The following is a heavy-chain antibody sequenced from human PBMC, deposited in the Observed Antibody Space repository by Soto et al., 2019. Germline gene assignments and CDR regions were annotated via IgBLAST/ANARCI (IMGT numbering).Heavy chain of an antibody. CDR2: ISWNSGSI. V-gene: IGHV3-9*01. Sequence: EVQLVESGGGLVQPGRSLRLSCAASGFTFDDYAMHWVRQAPGKGLEWVSGISWNSGSIGYADSVKGRFTISRDNAKNSLYLQMNSLRAEDTALYYCAKTGDTAMVFDYWCQGTLVTVSS. CDR1: GFTFDDYA. CDR3: AKTGDTAMVFDY. J-gene: IGHJ4*02. D-gene: IGHD5-18*01.